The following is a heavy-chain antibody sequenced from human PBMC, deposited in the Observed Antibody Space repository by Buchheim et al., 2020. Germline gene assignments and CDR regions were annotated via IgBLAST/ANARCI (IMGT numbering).Heavy chain of an antibody. CDR1: GDTFNTYA. D-gene: IGHD1/OR15-1a*01. J-gene: IGHJ5*02. CDR2: ISAYNGRT. CDR3: ATAEQFAGAWFVP. V-gene: IGHV1-18*01. Sequence: QVQLVQSGGEVKEPGASVKVSCKASGDTFNTYAFSWVRQAPGQGLEWMAWISAYNGRTNYAQRFQGRLTVTTDTSTRTAYMELRTLRSDDTAVYYCATAEQFAGAWFVPWGQGTL.